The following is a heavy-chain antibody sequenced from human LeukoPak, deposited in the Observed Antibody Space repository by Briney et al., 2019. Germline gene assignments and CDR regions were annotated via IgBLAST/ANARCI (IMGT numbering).Heavy chain of an antibody. V-gene: IGHV4-59*12. D-gene: IGHD2-21*01. CDR2: IYYSGST. J-gene: IGHJ5*02. CDR3: ATSPAFATASLWS. Sequence: SETLSLTCTVSGGSISSYSWSWIRQPPGKGLEWLGYIYYSGSTNYNPSLKSRVTISVGTSKNQFSLKLSSVTAADTAVYYCATSPAFATASLWSWGQGTLVTVSS. CDR1: GGSISSYS.